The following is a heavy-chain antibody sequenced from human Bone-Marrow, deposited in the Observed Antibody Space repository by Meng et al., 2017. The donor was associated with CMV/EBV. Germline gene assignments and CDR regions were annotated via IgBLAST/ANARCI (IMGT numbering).Heavy chain of an antibody. CDR1: GFTFSSYD. J-gene: IGHJ4*02. CDR3: ASLVGAKFDY. CDR2: IGTAGDT. Sequence: GGSLRLSCAASGFTFSSYDMHWVRQATGKGLEWVSAIGTAGDTYYPGSVKGRFTISRDNSKNTLYLQMNSLRAEDTAVYYCASLVGAKFDYWGQGTLVTVSS. D-gene: IGHD1-26*01. V-gene: IGHV3-13*01.